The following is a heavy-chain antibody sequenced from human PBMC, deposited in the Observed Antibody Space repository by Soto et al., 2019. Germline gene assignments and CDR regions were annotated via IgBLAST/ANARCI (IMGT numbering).Heavy chain of an antibody. CDR1: GGSISSYY. Sequence: SETLSLTCTVSGGSISSYYWSWIRQPPGKGLEWIGYIYYSGSTNYNPSLKSRVTISVDTSENQFSLKLSSVTAADTAVYCCASAGSSWFNWFDPWGQGTLVTVSS. J-gene: IGHJ5*02. D-gene: IGHD6-13*01. V-gene: IGHV4-59*01. CDR2: IYYSGST. CDR3: ASAGSSWFNWFDP.